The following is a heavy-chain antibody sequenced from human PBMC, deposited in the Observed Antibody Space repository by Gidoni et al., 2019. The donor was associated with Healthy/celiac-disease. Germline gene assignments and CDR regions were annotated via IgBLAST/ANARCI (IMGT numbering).Heavy chain of an antibody. CDR3: TRHPLKGVYYGDYVAFDI. Sequence: EVQLVESGGGLVQPGGSLKLSCAASGFTFRGPAMHWVRQASGKGLEWVGRIRSKANSYATAYAASVKGRFTISRDDSKNTAYLQMNSLKTEDTAVYYCTRHPLKGVYYGDYVAFDIWGQGTMVTVSS. CDR1: GFTFRGPA. CDR2: IRSKANSYAT. D-gene: IGHD4-17*01. V-gene: IGHV3-73*01. J-gene: IGHJ3*02.